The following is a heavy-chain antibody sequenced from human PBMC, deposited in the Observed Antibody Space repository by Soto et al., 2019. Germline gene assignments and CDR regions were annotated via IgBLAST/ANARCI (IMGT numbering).Heavy chain of an antibody. CDR2: ISGSGGSS. Sequence: PWWSLRLSCAAAGFAFSTYAMTWVRQAPGKGMAWVSFISGSGGSSYYAASVKGRFTISRDNSKNTVYLKMNGLRAEDTVLYFCAKVTQRAAAGRYEYYQYGMDVWGQGTTVTVSS. CDR3: AKVTQRAAAGRYEYYQYGMDV. V-gene: IGHV3-23*01. D-gene: IGHD6-13*01. J-gene: IGHJ6*02. CDR1: GFAFSTYA.